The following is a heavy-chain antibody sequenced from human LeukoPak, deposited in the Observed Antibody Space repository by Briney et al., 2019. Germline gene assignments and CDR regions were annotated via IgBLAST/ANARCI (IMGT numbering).Heavy chain of an antibody. J-gene: IGHJ4*02. CDR1: GGTFISYA. CDR3: ARFREYSSSSLYDY. D-gene: IGHD6-6*01. CDR2: IIPIFGTA. V-gene: IGHV1-69*13. Sequence: SVKVSCKASGGTFISYAISWVRQAPGQGLEWMGGIIPIFGTANYAQRFQGRVTITADESTSTAYMELSSLRSEDTAVYYCARFREYSSSSLYDYWGQGTPVTVSS.